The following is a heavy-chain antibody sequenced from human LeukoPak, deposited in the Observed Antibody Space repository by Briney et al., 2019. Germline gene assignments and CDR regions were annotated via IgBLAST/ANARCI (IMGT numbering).Heavy chain of an antibody. CDR2: MNPNSGNT. D-gene: IGHD1-26*01. CDR1: GYTFTSYD. J-gene: IGHJ6*02. Sequence: GASVKVSCKASGYTFTSYDINWVRQATGQGLEWMGWMNPNSGNTGYAQKFQGRVTMTRNTSISTAYMELSSLRSEDTAVYYCARTDSGSYYYYYYGMDVWGQGTTVTVSS. V-gene: IGHV1-8*01. CDR3: ARTDSGSYYYYYYGMDV.